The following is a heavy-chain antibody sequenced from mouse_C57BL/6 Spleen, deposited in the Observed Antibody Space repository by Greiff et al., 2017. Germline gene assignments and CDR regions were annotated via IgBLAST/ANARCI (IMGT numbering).Heavy chain of an antibody. V-gene: IGHV1-61*01. CDR3: AREDAMVTAPFAY. CDR1: GYTFTSYW. J-gene: IGHJ3*01. CDR2: IYPSDSET. Sequence: QVQLQQPGAELVRPGSSVKLSCTASGYTFTSYWMDWVKQRPGQGLEWIGNIYPSDSETHYNQKFTDQATLTVDKSSSTAYMQLSILTSEDSAVYYCAREDAMVTAPFAYWGQGTLVTVSA. D-gene: IGHD2-2*01.